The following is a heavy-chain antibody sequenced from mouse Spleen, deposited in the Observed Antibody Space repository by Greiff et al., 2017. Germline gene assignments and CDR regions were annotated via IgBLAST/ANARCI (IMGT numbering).Heavy chain of an antibody. CDR3: AREGGYYRSAWFAY. CDR1: GYTFTDYY. V-gene: IGHV1-26*01. Sequence: EVQLQQSGPELVKPGASVKISCKASGYTFTDYYMNWVKQSHGKSLEWIGDINPNNGGTSYNQKFKGKATLTVDKSSSTAYMELRSLTSEDSAVYYCAREGGYYRSAWFAYWGQGTLVTVSA. CDR2: INPNNGGT. D-gene: IGHD2-14*01. J-gene: IGHJ3*01.